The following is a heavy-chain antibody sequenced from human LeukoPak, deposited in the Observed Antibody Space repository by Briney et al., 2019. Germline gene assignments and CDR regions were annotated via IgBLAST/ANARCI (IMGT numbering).Heavy chain of an antibody. CDR1: GFTFSSYS. Sequence: GGSLRLSCAASGFTFSSYSMNWVRQAPGKGLEWVSSISSSSSYIYYADSVKGRFTISRDNAKNSLYLQINSLGAEDTAVYYCARPVDYNAGDYWGQGTLVTVSS. CDR3: ARPVDYNAGDY. D-gene: IGHD5-12*01. J-gene: IGHJ4*02. V-gene: IGHV3-21*01. CDR2: ISSSSSYI.